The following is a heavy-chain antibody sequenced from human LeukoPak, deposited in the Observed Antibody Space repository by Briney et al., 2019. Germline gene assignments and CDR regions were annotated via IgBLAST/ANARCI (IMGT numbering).Heavy chain of an antibody. D-gene: IGHD6-19*01. CDR3: AGRAQTTGWSFDY. CDR1: GGSISSYY. V-gene: IGHV4-4*07. J-gene: IGHJ4*02. Sequence: PWETLSLTCIVSGGSISSYYWSWIRQPAGKGLEWIGQIHTSVSTNYNPSLKSRVAMSVDTSKNQFSLELSSVTAADTAVYYCAGRAQTTGWSFDYWGQGALVTVSS. CDR2: IHTSVST.